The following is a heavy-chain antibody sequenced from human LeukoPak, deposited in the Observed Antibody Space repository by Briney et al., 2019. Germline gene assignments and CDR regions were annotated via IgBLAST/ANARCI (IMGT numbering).Heavy chain of an antibody. CDR2: ISGSGGST. Sequence: GGSLRLSCAASGFTFSSYAMSWVRQAPGKGLEWVSAISGSGGSTYYADSVKGRFTISRDNAKNSLYLQMNSLRAEDTAVYYCARAYSNGWPFDWWGQGTLVTVSS. D-gene: IGHD6-19*01. CDR1: GFTFSSYA. V-gene: IGHV3-23*01. CDR3: ARAYSNGWPFDW. J-gene: IGHJ4*02.